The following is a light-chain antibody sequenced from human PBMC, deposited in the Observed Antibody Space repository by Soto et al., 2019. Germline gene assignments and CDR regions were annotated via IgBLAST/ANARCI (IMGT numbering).Light chain of an antibody. Sequence: QSVLTQLASVSGSPGQAITVSCSGNSSDIGAHNFVSWYQQHTGKAPKHIIYEAINRPPGVSDRASGSKSGNTASLTISGLHSEDEAYYYCYAYTTSNTFVVGSWTNVTV. CDR3: YAYTTSNTFV. CDR1: SSDIGAHNF. J-gene: IGLJ1*01. V-gene: IGLV2-14*03. CDR2: EAI.